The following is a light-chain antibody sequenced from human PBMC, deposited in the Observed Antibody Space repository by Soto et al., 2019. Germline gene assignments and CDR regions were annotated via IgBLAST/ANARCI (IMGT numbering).Light chain of an antibody. J-gene: IGKJ4*01. V-gene: IGKV3-15*01. Sequence: EIVKTQSPATLSVSQGERATLSCRASPSVSSNLAWYQQKPCQAPRLLIYGASTRATGIPARFSGSVSGTDFTLTISSLQSEDFAVYYGQQYKNWPTITFGGRTK. CDR3: QQYKNWPTIT. CDR2: GAS. CDR1: PSVSSN.